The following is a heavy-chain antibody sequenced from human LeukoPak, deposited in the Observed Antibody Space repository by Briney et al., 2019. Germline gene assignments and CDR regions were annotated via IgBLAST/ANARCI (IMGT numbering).Heavy chain of an antibody. Sequence: ASVKVSCKASGYTFTSYGISWVRQTPGQGLEWMGWISAYNGNTNYAQKLQGRVTMTTDTSTSTAYMELRSLRSDDTAVYYCARDDTYYYDSSGYRFDYWGQGTLVTVSS. D-gene: IGHD3-22*01. V-gene: IGHV1-18*01. CDR1: GYTFTSYG. J-gene: IGHJ4*02. CDR2: ISAYNGNT. CDR3: ARDDTYYYDSSGYRFDY.